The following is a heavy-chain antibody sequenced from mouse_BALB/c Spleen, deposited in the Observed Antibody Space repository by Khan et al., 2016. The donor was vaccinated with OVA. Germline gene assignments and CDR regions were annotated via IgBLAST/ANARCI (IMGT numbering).Heavy chain of an antibody. J-gene: IGHJ4*01. CDR2: INTHSGVP. V-gene: IGHV9-4*02. D-gene: IGHD2-14*01. CDR3: ARGRAAYYRNDGGAMEY. CDR1: GYTFTTAG. Sequence: QIQLVQSGPELKKPGETVRISRKASGYTFTTAGIQWVQKMPGKGLKWIGWINTHSGVPKYAEDFKGRFAFYLEIYVNTAYLQITKLKNEDTSTYVCARGRAAYYRNDGGAMEYWGQGTSVTVSS.